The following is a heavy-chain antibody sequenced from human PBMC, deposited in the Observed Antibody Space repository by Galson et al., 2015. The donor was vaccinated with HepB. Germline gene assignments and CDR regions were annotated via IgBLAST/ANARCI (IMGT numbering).Heavy chain of an antibody. CDR2: ISYDGSNE. D-gene: IGHD6-13*01. CDR1: GFTFNSYA. V-gene: IGHV3-30*04. Sequence: SLRLSCAASGFTFNSYAMHWVRQAPGKGLEWVAVISYDGSNEYYADSVKGRFTLSRDNSKNTLYLQMNSLTAEDTAVYYCATHIAAAGNFDYWGQGTLVTVSS. J-gene: IGHJ4*02. CDR3: ATHIAAAGNFDY.